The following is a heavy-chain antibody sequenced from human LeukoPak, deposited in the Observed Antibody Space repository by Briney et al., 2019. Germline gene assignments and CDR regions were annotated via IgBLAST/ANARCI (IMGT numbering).Heavy chain of an antibody. V-gene: IGHV4-59*01. D-gene: IGHD3-22*01. CDR3: AREYYYDSSGYLDY. J-gene: IGHJ4*02. CDR2: IYYSGST. Sequence: PSETLSLTCTVSGGSISSYYWSWIRQPPGRGPEWPGYIYYSGSTNYNPSLKSRVTISVDTSKNQFSLKLSSVTAADTAVYYCAREYYYDSSGYLDYWGQGTLVTVSS. CDR1: GGSISSYY.